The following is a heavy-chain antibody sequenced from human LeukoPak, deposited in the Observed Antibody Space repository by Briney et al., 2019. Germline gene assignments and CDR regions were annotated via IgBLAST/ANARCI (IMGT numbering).Heavy chain of an antibody. CDR2: IYYSGST. Sequence: PSETLFLTCTVSGGSISSYYWSWIRQPPGEGLEWIGYIYYSGSTNYNPSLKSRVTISVDTSKNQFSLKLSSVTAADTAVYYCARGSLPLGDWGQGTLVTVSS. CDR3: ARGSLPLGD. J-gene: IGHJ4*02. V-gene: IGHV4-59*12. D-gene: IGHD3-16*01. CDR1: GGSISSYY.